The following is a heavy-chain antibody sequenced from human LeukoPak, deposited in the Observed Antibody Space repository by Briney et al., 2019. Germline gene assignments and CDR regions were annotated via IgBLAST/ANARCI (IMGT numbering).Heavy chain of an antibody. CDR3: ARGAVTGWFDP. Sequence: ASVKVSCKASGYTFTGYYMHWVRQAPGQGLEWMGWINPKSGGTNYAEKFQGRVTMTRDTSISTAYMEVIRLRSDDTAVYYCARGAVTGWFDPWGQGTLVTVSS. CDR2: INPKSGGT. D-gene: IGHD4-17*01. J-gene: IGHJ5*02. CDR1: GYTFTGYY. V-gene: IGHV1-2*02.